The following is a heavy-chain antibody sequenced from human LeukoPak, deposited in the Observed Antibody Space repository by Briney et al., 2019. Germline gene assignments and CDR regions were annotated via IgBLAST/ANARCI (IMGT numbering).Heavy chain of an antibody. CDR1: GFTFDDYA. CDR3: AKSIAVAGTLGD. V-gene: IGHV3-9*01. J-gene: IGHJ4*02. Sequence: HAGGSLRLSCAASGFTFDDYAMHWVRQAPGKGLEWFSGISWNSGSIGYADSVKGRFTISRDNAKNSLYLQMNSLRAEDTALYYCAKSIAVAGTLGDWGQGTLVTVSS. D-gene: IGHD6-19*01. CDR2: ISWNSGSI.